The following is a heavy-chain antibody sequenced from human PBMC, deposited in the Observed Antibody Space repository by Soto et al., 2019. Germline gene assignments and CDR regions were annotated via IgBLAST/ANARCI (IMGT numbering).Heavy chain of an antibody. CDR1: GYTFTSYG. CDR3: ARMGMGSYGSFSAYSYCMDV. CDR2: ISAYNGNT. J-gene: IGHJ6*02. V-gene: IGHV1-18*01. D-gene: IGHD5-18*01. Sequence: QVQLVQSGAEVKKPGASVKVSCKASGYTFTSYGISWVRQAPGQGLEWMGWISAYNGNTNYAQKLQGRVTMTTDTSTRTAYMELRSLRSDDTAVYYCARMGMGSYGSFSAYSYCMDVWGQGTTVTVSS.